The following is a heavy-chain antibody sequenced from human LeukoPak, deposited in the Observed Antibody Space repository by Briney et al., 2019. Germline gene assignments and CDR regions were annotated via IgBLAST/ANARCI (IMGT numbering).Heavy chain of an antibody. CDR3: ANLKDY. CDR2: ISWNSGSI. V-gene: IGHV3-9*01. CDR1: GFTFDDYA. J-gene: IGHJ4*02. Sequence: GRSLRLSCAASGFTFDDYAMHWVRQAPGKGLEWVSGISWNSGSIGYADSVKGRFTISRDNSKNTLYLQMNSLRAEDTAVYYCANLKDYWGQGTLVTVSS.